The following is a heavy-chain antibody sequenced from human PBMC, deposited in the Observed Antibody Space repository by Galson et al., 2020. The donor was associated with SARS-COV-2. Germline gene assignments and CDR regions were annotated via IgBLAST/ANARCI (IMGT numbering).Heavy chain of an antibody. CDR2: IYHSGST. D-gene: IGHD6-13*01. Sequence: SETLSLTCAVSGYSISSGYYWGWIRQPPGKGLEWIGRIYHSGSTYYNPSLKSRVTISVDTSKNQFSLKLSSVTAADTAVYYCARQHPAAGQVDYWGQGTLVTVSS. V-gene: IGHV4-38-2*01. CDR3: ARQHPAAGQVDY. CDR1: GYSISSGYY. J-gene: IGHJ4*02.